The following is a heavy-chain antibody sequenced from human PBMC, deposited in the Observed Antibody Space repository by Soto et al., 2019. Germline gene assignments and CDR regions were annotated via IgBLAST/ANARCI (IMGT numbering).Heavy chain of an antibody. CDR3: ARAFTIFNWFDP. D-gene: IGHD3-3*01. Sequence: TSETLSLTCTVSGGSISSSSYYWGWIRQPPGKGLEWIGSIYYSGSTYYNPSLKSRVTISVDTSKNQFSLKLSSVTAADTAVYYCARAFTIFNWFDPWGQGTLVTVSS. J-gene: IGHJ5*02. V-gene: IGHV4-39*01. CDR1: GGSISSSSYY. CDR2: IYYSGST.